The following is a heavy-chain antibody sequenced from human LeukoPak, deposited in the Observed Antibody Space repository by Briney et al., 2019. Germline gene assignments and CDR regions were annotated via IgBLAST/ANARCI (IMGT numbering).Heavy chain of an antibody. Sequence: SETLSLTCAVYGGSFSGYYWSWIRQPPGKGLEWIGEINHSGSTNYNPSLKSRVTISVDTSKNQFSLKLSSVTAADTAVYYCARDLSLRVLWFGDPYQRGAFDIWGQGTMVTVSS. CDR3: ARDLSLRVLWFGDPYQRGAFDI. J-gene: IGHJ3*02. D-gene: IGHD3-10*01. CDR2: INHSGST. CDR1: GGSFSGYY. V-gene: IGHV4-34*01.